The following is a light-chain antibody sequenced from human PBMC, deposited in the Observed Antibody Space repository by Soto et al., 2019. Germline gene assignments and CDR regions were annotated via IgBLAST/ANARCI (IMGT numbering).Light chain of an antibody. CDR2: AAS. CDR3: QQLNSYPLT. J-gene: IGKJ5*01. V-gene: IGKV1-9*01. CDR1: QGISSY. Sequence: DIQLTQSRSFLSASVGHRVTISCRASQGISSYLAWYQQKPGKAPKLLIYAASTLQSGVPSRFSGSGYGTEFNLTISSLQPEDFATYYCQQLNSYPLTFGQGTRLEIK.